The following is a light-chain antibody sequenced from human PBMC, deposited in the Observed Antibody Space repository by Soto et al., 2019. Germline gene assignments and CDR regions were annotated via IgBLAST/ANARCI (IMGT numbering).Light chain of an antibody. J-gene: IGKJ4*01. Sequence: EIVMTQSPATLSVSPGERATLSCRASQSVSSNLAWYQQKPGQAPRLLIFGASTRATGTPARFSGSGSETEFTLTISSLQSEDFAVYYCQQYDTWPLTFGGGTKVDIK. CDR1: QSVSSN. CDR3: QQYDTWPLT. V-gene: IGKV3D-15*01. CDR2: GAS.